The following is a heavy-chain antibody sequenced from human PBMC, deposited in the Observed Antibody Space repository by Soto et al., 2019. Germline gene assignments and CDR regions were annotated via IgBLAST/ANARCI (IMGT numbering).Heavy chain of an antibody. Sequence: GGSLRLSCAASGFTFSSSWMHWVRQAPGKGLAWVSRINSDGSSTSYADSVKGRFTISRDNAKNTLYLQMNSMRAEDTAVYYCARAAAAGNDYWGQGTLVTVSS. V-gene: IGHV3-74*01. CDR2: INSDGSST. CDR3: ARAAAAGNDY. J-gene: IGHJ4*02. D-gene: IGHD6-13*01. CDR1: GFTFSSSW.